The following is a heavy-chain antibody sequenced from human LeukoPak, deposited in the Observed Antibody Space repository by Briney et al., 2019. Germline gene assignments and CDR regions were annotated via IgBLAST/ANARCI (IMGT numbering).Heavy chain of an antibody. CDR1: GFTFSDYN. J-gene: IGHJ5*02. CDR3: TAPYYYDSSGSRNWFDP. V-gene: IGHV3-11*04. CDR2: ISRSGSTK. Sequence: PGGSLRLSCAASGFTFSDYNMRWIRQAPGKGLEWVSSISRSGSTKYYADSVKGRFTISRDNAKNSLFLQMNSLRAEDTAVYYCTAPYYYDSSGSRNWFDPWGQGTLVTVSS. D-gene: IGHD3-22*01.